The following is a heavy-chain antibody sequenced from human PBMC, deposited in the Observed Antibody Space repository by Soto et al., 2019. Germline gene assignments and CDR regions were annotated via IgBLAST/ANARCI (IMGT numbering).Heavy chain of an antibody. D-gene: IGHD1-7*01. Sequence: SQTLSLTRAISGDSVSSNSAAWNWIRQSPSRGLEWLGRTYYRSKWYNDYAVSVKSRITINQDTSKNQFSLQLNSVTPKDTAVYYCARDLLELLGGYFDYWGQGTLVTVSS. J-gene: IGHJ4*02. CDR3: ARDLLELLGGYFDY. CDR1: GDSVSSNSAA. CDR2: TYYRSKWYN. V-gene: IGHV6-1*01.